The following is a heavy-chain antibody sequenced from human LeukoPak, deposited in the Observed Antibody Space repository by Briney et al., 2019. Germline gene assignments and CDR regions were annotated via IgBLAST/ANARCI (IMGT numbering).Heavy chain of an antibody. CDR3: ARDTRDYGMDV. CDR1: GYTFTSYD. V-gene: IGHV1-8*02. CDR2: MNPNSGNT. D-gene: IGHD1-26*01. Sequence: ASVKVSCKASGYTFTSYDINWVRQATGQGLEWMGWMNPNSGNTGYAQKFQDRVTMTMDTSTTTVYMELRSLRSDDAAAYYCARDTRDYGMDVWGQGTTVTVSS. J-gene: IGHJ6*02.